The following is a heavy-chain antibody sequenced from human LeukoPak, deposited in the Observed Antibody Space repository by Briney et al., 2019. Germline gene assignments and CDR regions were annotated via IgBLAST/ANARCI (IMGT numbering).Heavy chain of an antibody. Sequence: GGSLRLSCAASGFTFRSSEMNWVRQAPGKGLEWVSAISGSGGSTYYADSVKGRFTISRDNSKNTLYLQMNSLRAEDTAVYYCAKPLWFGENYFDYWGQGTLVTVSS. V-gene: IGHV3-23*01. CDR1: GFTFRSSE. CDR3: AKPLWFGENYFDY. CDR2: ISGSGGST. D-gene: IGHD3-10*01. J-gene: IGHJ4*02.